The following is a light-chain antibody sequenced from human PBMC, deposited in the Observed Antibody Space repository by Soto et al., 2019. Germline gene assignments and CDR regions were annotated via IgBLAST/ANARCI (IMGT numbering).Light chain of an antibody. J-gene: IGKJ2*01. CDR3: LQHISYPYT. CDR2: ATS. Sequence: DIPMTQSPSAMSSSVGDTVTITCRASQGISNYLAWFQQKPGKAPKRLIYATSSLQSGVPSRFSGSGSGTEFTLTISSLQPEDFATYVCLQHISYPYTFGQGTKREIK. V-gene: IGKV1-17*03. CDR1: QGISNY.